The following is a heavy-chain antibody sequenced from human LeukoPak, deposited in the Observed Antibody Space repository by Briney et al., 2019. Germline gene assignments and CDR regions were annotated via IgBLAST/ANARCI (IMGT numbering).Heavy chain of an antibody. CDR2: ISTTSTYI. CDR1: GFTFSSYS. V-gene: IGHV3-21*04. J-gene: IGHJ4*02. Sequence: GGSLRLSCAASGFTFSSYSMNWVRQAPGKGLEWVSSISTTSTYIYYADSVKGRFTISRDKSSNTLYLQMNGLRAEDTAVYYCASRSGHDSYFDYWGQGTLVTVSS. CDR3: ASRSGHDSYFDY. D-gene: IGHD5-12*01.